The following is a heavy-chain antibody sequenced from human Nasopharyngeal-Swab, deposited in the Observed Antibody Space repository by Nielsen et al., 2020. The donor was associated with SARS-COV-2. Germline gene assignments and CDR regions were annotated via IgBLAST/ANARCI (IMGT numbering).Heavy chain of an antibody. Sequence: WIRQPPGKGLEWIGHIYYSGSTYYNPSLKSRVTISVDTSKNQFSLKLSSVTAADTAVYYCARGPYSSGYPYYYYYYMDVWGKGTTVTVSS. V-gene: IGHV4-30-4*07. CDR2: IYYSGST. J-gene: IGHJ6*03. CDR3: ARGPYSSGYPYYYYYYMDV. D-gene: IGHD3-22*01.